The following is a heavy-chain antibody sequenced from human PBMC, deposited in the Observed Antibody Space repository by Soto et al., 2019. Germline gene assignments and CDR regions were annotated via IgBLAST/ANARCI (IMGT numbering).Heavy chain of an antibody. CDR1: GGTFSSYA. V-gene: IGHV1-69*13. Sequence: ASVKVSCKASGGTFSSYAISWVRQAPGQGLEWTGGIIPIFGTANYAQKFQGRVTITADESTSTAYMELSSLRSEDTAVYYCARRPHYDILTGYLGYYYYGMDVWGQGTTVTVSS. D-gene: IGHD3-9*01. CDR3: ARRPHYDILTGYLGYYYYGMDV. J-gene: IGHJ6*02. CDR2: IIPIFGTA.